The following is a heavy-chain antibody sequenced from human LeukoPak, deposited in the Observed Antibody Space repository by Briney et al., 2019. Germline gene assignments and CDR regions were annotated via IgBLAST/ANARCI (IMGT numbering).Heavy chain of an antibody. J-gene: IGHJ5*02. CDR3: ARDLSGSAWHWLDP. CDR1: GGSISAYY. CDR2: IDYSGSP. D-gene: IGHD6-19*01. V-gene: IGHV4-59*01. Sequence: SETLSLTCTVSGGSISAYYWSWIRQPPGKGLEWIGYIDYSGSPNYNPSLRSRVTISIDTSKNQFSLKLTSVTAADTAVYYCARDLSGSAWHWLDPWGQGTLVTVSS.